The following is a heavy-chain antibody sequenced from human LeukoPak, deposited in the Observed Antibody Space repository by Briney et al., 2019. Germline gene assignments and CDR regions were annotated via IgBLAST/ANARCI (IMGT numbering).Heavy chain of an antibody. CDR1: GFTFSSYA. Sequence: PGGSLRLSCAASGFTFSSYAMTWVRQAPGKGLEWVSVIYSGGFTYYADSVKGRFTISRDNSKNTLYLQMNSLRAEDTAVYYCVRANGYCSGGSCPGYWGQGTLVTVSS. J-gene: IGHJ4*02. CDR2: IYSGGFT. D-gene: IGHD2-15*01. V-gene: IGHV3-66*01. CDR3: VRANGYCSGGSCPGY.